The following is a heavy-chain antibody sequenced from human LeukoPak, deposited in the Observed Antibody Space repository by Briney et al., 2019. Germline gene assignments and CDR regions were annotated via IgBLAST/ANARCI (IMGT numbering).Heavy chain of an antibody. CDR2: IRYDGSNK. V-gene: IGHV3-30*02. J-gene: IGHJ3*02. Sequence: PGGSLRLSCAASGFTFSSYGMHWVRQAPGKGLEWVAFIRYDGSNKYYADSVKGRFTISRDNSKNTLYLQMNSLRAEDTAVYYCAKDRIWIFEAFDIWGQGTMVAVSS. CDR1: GFTFSSYG. D-gene: IGHD2-15*01. CDR3: AKDRIWIFEAFDI.